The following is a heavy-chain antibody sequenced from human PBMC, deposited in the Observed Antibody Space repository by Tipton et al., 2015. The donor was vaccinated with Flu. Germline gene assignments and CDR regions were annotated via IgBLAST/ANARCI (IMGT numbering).Heavy chain of an antibody. CDR3: AKSPGYGDVFDY. V-gene: IGHV3-7*03. Sequence: SLRLSCVASGFTLSSYWMSWVRQAPGKGLEWVANIKQDGSEKYYVDSVKGRFIISRDNAKNSLYLQMNGLRAEDTALYYCAKSPGYGDVFDYWGQGALVTVSS. CDR1: GFTLSSYW. J-gene: IGHJ4*02. D-gene: IGHD5-18*01. CDR2: IKQDGSEK.